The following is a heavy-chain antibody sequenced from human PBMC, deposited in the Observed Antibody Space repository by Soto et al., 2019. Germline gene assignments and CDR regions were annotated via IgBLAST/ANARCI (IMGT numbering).Heavy chain of an antibody. J-gene: IGHJ3*02. CDR1: GFTFSSYA. Sequence: GGSLRLSCAASGFTFSSYAMSWVRQAPGKGLEWVSAISGSGGSTYYADSVKGRFTISRDNSKNTLYLQMNSLRAEDTAVYYCAKSGGYCSGGSCRRYGNRDDAFDIWGQGTMVTVSS. CDR2: ISGSGGST. CDR3: AKSGGYCSGGSCRRYGNRDDAFDI. D-gene: IGHD2-15*01. V-gene: IGHV3-23*01.